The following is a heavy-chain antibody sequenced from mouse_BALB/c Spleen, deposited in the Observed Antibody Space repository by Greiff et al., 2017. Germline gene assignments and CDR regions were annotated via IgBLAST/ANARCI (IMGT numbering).Heavy chain of an antibody. CDR2: IRSKSNNYAT. D-gene: IGHD2-14*01. V-gene: IGHV10-1*02. CDR1: GFTFNTYA. J-gene: IGHJ4*01. CDR3: VRGDYRFYYAMDY. Sequence: EVQLVESGGGLVQPKGSLKLSCAASGFTFNTYAMNWVRQAPGKGLEWVARIRSKSNNYATYYADSVKDRFTISRDDSQSMLYLQMNNLKTEDTAMYYCVRGDYRFYYAMDYWGQGTSVTVSS.